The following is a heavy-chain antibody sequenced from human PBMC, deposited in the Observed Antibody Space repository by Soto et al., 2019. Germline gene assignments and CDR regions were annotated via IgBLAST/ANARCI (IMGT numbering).Heavy chain of an antibody. J-gene: IGHJ4*02. CDR1: GFTFSSYW. Sequence: EVQLVESGGGLVQPGGSLRLSCAASGFTFSSYWMSWVRQAPGKGLEWVANIKQDGSEKYYVDSVKGRFTISRDNAKNSLYLQMNSLRAEYTAVYYWARVRTPFKYYFDYGGQGTLATVSS. CDR3: ARVRTPFKYYFDY. V-gene: IGHV3-7*01. CDR2: IKQDGSEK.